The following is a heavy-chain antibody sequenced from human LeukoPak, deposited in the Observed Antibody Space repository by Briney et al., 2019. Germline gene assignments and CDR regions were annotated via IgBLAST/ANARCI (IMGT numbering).Heavy chain of an antibody. CDR1: GFTFSSYA. J-gene: IGHJ5*02. CDR2: ISGSGGST. CDR3: AKGLSQKKPSIAAANWFDP. Sequence: PGGSLRLSCAASGFTFSSYAMSWVRQAPGKGLEWVSAISGSGGSTYYADSVKGRFTISRDNSKNTLYLQMNSLRAEDTAVYYCAKGLSQKKPSIAAANWFDPWGQGTLVTVSS. D-gene: IGHD6-13*01. V-gene: IGHV3-23*01.